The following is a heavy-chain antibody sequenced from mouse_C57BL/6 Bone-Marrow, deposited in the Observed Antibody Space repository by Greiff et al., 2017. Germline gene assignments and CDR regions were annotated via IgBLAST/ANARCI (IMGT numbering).Heavy chain of an antibody. CDR2: FYPGSGSI. CDR3: ARHEDRMIHHWYFDV. Sequence: VQLQESGAQLVKPGASVKLSCKASGSTFTEYTIHWVKPRSGQGLEWIGWFYPGSGSIKYNEKFTDKATLTPDKSYSNVYMALSRLTSEDSAVYFCARHEDRMIHHWYFDVWGTGTTVTVSS. J-gene: IGHJ1*03. V-gene: IGHV1-62-2*01. CDR1: GSTFTEYT. D-gene: IGHD2-4*01.